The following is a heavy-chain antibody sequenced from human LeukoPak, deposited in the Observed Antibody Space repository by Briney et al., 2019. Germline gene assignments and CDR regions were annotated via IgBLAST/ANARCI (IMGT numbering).Heavy chain of an antibody. J-gene: IGHJ3*02. CDR3: ARAAPGVLWFGELIGLGAFGI. D-gene: IGHD3-10*01. Sequence: SQTLSLTCAISGDSVSSNSAAWNWIRQSPSRGLEWLGRTYYRSKWYNDYAVSVKSRITINPDTSKNQFSLQLNSVTPEDTAVYYCARAAPGVLWFGELIGLGAFGIWGQGTMVTVSS. CDR1: GDSVSSNSAA. V-gene: IGHV6-1*01. CDR2: TYYRSKWYN.